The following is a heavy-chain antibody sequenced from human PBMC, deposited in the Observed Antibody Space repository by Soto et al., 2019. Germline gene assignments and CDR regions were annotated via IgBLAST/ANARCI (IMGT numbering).Heavy chain of an antibody. J-gene: IGHJ5*02. CDR3: AKDPLGWRTIRWFDP. CDR1: GFTFSSYA. D-gene: IGHD3-3*01. Sequence: EVQLLESGGGLVQPGVSLRLSCAASGFTFSSYAMSWVRQAPGKGREWVSAISGSGGSTYYADSVKGRFTTSRDNSKSTPYQQMNSLRAEDTAVYYCAKDPLGWRTIRWFDPWGQVTLVTVSS. V-gene: IGHV3-23*01. CDR2: ISGSGGST.